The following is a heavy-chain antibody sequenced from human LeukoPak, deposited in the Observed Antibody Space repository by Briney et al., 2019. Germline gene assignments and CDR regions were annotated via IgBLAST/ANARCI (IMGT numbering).Heavy chain of an antibody. CDR1: GGSFSGYH. Sequence: SETLSLTCAVYGGSFSGYHWSWIRQSPGKGLEWIGEINHSGSTNYNPSLKSRVTISVDTSKNQFSLKLSSVTAADTAVYHCARGDSSTSCLFDYWGQGTLVTVSS. D-gene: IGHD2-2*01. V-gene: IGHV4-34*01. J-gene: IGHJ4*02. CDR2: INHSGST. CDR3: ARGDSSTSCLFDY.